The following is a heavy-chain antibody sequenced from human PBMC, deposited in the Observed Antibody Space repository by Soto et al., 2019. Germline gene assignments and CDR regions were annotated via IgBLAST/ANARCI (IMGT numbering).Heavy chain of an antibody. CDR3: AHCSPYYYDSRVYHY. CDR1: GFTFSHYT. V-gene: IGHV3-30-3*01. J-gene: IGHJ4*02. CDR2: ISYDETNK. Sequence: PGGSLRLSCAASGFTFSHYTMHWVRQAPGKGLEWVAVISYDETNKYYADSVKGRFTISRDNSNNMLYLQMNSLRVDDTATYYCAHCSPYYYDSRVYHYGRQGTLATVSS. D-gene: IGHD3-22*01.